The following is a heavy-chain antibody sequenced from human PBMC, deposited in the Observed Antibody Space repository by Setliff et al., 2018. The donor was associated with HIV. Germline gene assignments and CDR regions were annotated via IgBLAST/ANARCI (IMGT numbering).Heavy chain of an antibody. CDR3: ARGGYSYGFGRHRAYFQY. CDR2: INHSGGT. D-gene: IGHD5-18*01. Sequence: ASETLSLTCAVYGGSFSAYYWSWIRQTPGKGLEWIGEINHSGGTNHNPSPKSRVTMSVDTSKNQFSLKLSSVTAADTAVFYCARGGYSYGFGRHRAYFQYWGQGTQVTVSS. V-gene: IGHV4-34*01. CDR1: GGSFSAYY. J-gene: IGHJ1*01.